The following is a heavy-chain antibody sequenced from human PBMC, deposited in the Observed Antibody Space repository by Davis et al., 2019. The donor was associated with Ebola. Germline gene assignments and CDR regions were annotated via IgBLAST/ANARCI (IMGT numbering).Heavy chain of an antibody. J-gene: IGHJ2*01. CDR2: IYPGDSDT. V-gene: IGHV5-51*01. Sequence: GESLKISCKASGYTFPNYWLVWVRQMPGKGLEWMGIIYPGDSDTRYSPSFQGQVTISADKSISTAYLQWKSLKASDTAIYYCAREGGGDSRYFDLWGRGTLVTVSS. D-gene: IGHD2-21*02. CDR1: GYTFPNYW. CDR3: AREGGGDSRYFDL.